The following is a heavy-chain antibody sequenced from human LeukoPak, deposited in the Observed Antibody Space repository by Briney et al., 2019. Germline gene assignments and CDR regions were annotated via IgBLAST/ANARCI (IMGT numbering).Heavy chain of an antibody. CDR2: INHSGST. J-gene: IGHJ3*02. V-gene: IGHV4-34*01. Sequence: PSETLSLTRAVSGGSFSGYYWSWIRQPPGKGLERIGEINHSGSTNYKPSLKSRVTISVDTSKNQFSLKLNSVTAADTAVYYCARHTRPGYGGYENAFDIWGQGTMVTVSS. CDR3: ARHTRPGYGGYENAFDI. D-gene: IGHD5-12*01. CDR1: GGSFSGYY.